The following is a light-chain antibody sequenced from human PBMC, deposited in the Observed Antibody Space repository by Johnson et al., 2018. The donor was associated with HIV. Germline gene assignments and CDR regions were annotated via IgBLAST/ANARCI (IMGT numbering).Light chain of an antibody. CDR2: ENN. CDR3: GTWDSSLSAYV. CDR1: SSNIGNNY. V-gene: IGLV1-51*02. Sequence: HSVLTQPASVSAASGQKVNISCSGSSSNIGNNYVSWYQQLPRGAPKLLIYENNKRPSGIPDRFSGSKSGTSATLDITGLQSGDEADYYCGTWDSSLSAYVFGNGTKVTVL. J-gene: IGLJ1*01.